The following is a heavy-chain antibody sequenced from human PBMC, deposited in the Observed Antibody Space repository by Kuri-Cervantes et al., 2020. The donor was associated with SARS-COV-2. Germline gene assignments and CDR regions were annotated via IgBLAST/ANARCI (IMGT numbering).Heavy chain of an antibody. J-gene: IGHJ4*02. CDR1: GYTFTSYG. CDR2: IIPIFGTA. V-gene: IGHV1-69*13. CDR3: ARVPSRSSSSKGTYYFDY. Sequence: SVKVSCKASGYTFTSYGISWVRQAPGQGLEWMGGIIPIFGTANYAQKFQGRVTITADESTSTAYMELSSLRSEDTAVYYCARVPSRSSSSKGTYYFDYWGQGTLVTVSS. D-gene: IGHD6-6*01.